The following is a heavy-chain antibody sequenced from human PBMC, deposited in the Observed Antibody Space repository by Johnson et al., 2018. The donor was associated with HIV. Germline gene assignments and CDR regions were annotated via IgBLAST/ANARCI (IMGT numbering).Heavy chain of an antibody. J-gene: IGHJ3*02. Sequence: VQLVESGGGLVQPGRSLRLSCAASGFTFDDYAMHWVRQAPGKGLEWVSGISWNSGSIGYADSVKGRFTISRDNAKNSLYLQMNSLRAEDTAVYYCARDSHFWVQGLARWPDVFDIWGQGTMVTVSS. CDR3: ARDSHFWVQGLARWPDVFDI. CDR2: ISWNSGSI. CDR1: GFTFDDYA. V-gene: IGHV3-9*01. D-gene: IGHD3-10*01.